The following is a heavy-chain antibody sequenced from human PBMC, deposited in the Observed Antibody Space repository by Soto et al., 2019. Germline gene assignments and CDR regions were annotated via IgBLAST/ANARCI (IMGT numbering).Heavy chain of an antibody. CDR2: IWSDGRNK. J-gene: IGHJ6*01. CDR1: GFTFSSYG. V-gene: IGHV3-33*01. D-gene: IGHD1-26*01. CDR3: ARDVLMGGSYRPYYYYYGRDV. Sequence: QVQVVESGGGVVQPGRSLRLSCAAAGFTFSSYGMHWVRQAPGKGLEWVAVIWSDGRNKYYADAVKGRLTISRDNSKNTLYLKMNSLRAEDTAVYYCARDVLMGGSYRPYYYYYGRDVWGQGTTVTVSS.